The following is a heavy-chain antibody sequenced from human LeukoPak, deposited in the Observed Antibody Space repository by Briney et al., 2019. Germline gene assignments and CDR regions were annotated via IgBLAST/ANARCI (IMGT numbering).Heavy chain of an antibody. Sequence: PSETLSLTCTVSGGSISSYYWSWIRQPPGKGLEWIGYIYYSGSTNYNPSLKSRVTISVDTSKNQFSLKLSSVTAADTAVYYCARGEGGPNWFDPWGQGTLVTVSS. CDR2: IYYSGST. CDR3: ARGEGGPNWFDP. V-gene: IGHV4-59*12. D-gene: IGHD2-15*01. J-gene: IGHJ5*02. CDR1: GGSISSYY.